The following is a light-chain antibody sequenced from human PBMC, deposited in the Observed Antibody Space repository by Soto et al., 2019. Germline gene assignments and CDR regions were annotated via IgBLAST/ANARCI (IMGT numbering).Light chain of an antibody. CDR1: QGISNY. J-gene: IGKJ4*01. Sequence: DIQMTQSPSSLSASVGDRVTITCRASQGISNYLAWYQQKPGQVPKLLIYAASTLQSGVPSRFSGSGSGTDFTLTISSLQPEDVATYYCQKHHSAPPMLTFGGGTKVEIK. CDR2: AAS. CDR3: QKHHSAPPMLT. V-gene: IGKV1-27*01.